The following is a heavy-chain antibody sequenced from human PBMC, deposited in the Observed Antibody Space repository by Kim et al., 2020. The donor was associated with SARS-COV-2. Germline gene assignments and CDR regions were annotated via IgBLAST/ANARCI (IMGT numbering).Heavy chain of an antibody. Sequence: SETLSLTCTVSGGSISSYYWSWIRQPPGKGLEWIGYIYYSGSTNYNPSLKSRVTISVDTSKNQFSLKLSSVTAADTAVYYCARTMVRGVMVFDLWGRGTLVTVSS. CDR2: IYYSGST. D-gene: IGHD3-10*01. CDR3: ARTMVRGVMVFDL. J-gene: IGHJ2*01. V-gene: IGHV4-59*13. CDR1: GGSISSYY.